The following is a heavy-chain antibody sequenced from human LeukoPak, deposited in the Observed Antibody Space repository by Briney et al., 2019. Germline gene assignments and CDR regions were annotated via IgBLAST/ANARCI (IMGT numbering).Heavy chain of an antibody. CDR2: ISPTGSTT. V-gene: IGHV3-74*01. CDR1: GFSFSGHW. J-gene: IGHJ4*02. CDR3: ARGPSCNWSGLDF. Sequence: GGSLRLSCAASGFSFSGHWMHWARQLPGKGLVWVSRISPTGSTTSYADSVKGRFTVSRDNAKNTLYLQVNNLRAEDTAVYYCARGPSCNWSGLDFWGQGALLTVSS. D-gene: IGHD1-1*01.